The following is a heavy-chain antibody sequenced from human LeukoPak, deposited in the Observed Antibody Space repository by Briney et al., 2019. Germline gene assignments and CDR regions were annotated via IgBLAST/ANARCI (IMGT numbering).Heavy chain of an antibody. CDR3: ARESSGWFFDY. CDR1: GGSISSSY. J-gene: IGHJ4*02. D-gene: IGHD6-19*01. CDR2: IFTSGST. Sequence: SETLSLTCTVSGGSISSSYWTWIRQPAGKGLEWIGRIFTSGSTKYNPSLKSRVTMSVDTSKSQFSLKLSSVTAADTAVYFCARESSGWFFDYWGQGTLVTVSS. V-gene: IGHV4-4*07.